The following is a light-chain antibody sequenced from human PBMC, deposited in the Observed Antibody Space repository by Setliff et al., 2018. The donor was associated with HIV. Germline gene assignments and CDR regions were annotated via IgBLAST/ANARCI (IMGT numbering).Light chain of an antibody. Sequence: QPALAQPASVSGSPGQSITISCTGTSSDVGRYNYVSWYQQHPGKAPKVIIYDVTKRPSGVSDRFSGSKSGNTASLTISGLQAEDEADYYCSSYTSSTAYVFGTGTKVTVL. CDR3: SSYTSSTAYV. J-gene: IGLJ1*01. V-gene: IGLV2-14*01. CDR2: DVT. CDR1: SSDVGRYNY.